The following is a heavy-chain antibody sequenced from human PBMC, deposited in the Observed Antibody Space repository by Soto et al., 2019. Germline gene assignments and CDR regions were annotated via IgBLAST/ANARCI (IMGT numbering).Heavy chain of an antibody. V-gene: IGHV4-39*01. J-gene: IGHJ3*01. CDR2: IFYSGNI. Sequence: QLHLQESGPGLVKPSETLSLSCIVSGGSISRSPYSWAWLRQPPGQGLEWLGTIFYSGNIYYSASLQSRVSISVYTSKEQFSLKVRPVTAADTAVYYCARHAAARRADVVAFQVWRQGTPVTVSS. CDR1: GGSISRSPYS. CDR3: ARHAAARRADVVAFQV. D-gene: IGHD5-18*01.